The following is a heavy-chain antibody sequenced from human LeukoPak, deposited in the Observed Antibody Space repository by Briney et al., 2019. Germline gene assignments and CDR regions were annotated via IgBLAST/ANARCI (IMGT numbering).Heavy chain of an antibody. D-gene: IGHD5-12*01. CDR3: ARSRGYSGYDANDAFDI. CDR2: IYHSGST. J-gene: IGHJ3*02. V-gene: IGHV4-30-2*01. Sequence: SQTLSLTCAVSGGSISSGGYSWSWLRQPPGKGLEWIGYIYHSGSTYYNPSLKSRVTISVDRSKNQFSLKLSSVTAADTAVYYCARSRGYSGYDANDAFDIWGQGTMVTVSS. CDR1: GGSISSGGYS.